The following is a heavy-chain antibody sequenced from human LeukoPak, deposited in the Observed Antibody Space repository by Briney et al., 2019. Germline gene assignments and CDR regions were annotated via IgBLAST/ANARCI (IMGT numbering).Heavy chain of an antibody. V-gene: IGHV1-18*01. CDR2: ISAYNGNT. J-gene: IGHJ5*02. CDR1: GYTFTSYG. CDR3: ARGTTIAVAGRGRFDP. Sequence: ASVKVSCKASGYTFTSYGISWVRQAPGQGLEWMGWISAYNGNTNYAQKLQGRVTTTTDTSTSTAYMELRSLRSDDTAVYYCARGTTIAVAGRGRFDPWGQGTLVTVSS. D-gene: IGHD6-19*01.